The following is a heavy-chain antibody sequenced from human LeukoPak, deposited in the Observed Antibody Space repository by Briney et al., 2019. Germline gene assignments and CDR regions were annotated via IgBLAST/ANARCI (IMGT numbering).Heavy chain of an antibody. V-gene: IGHV4-34*01. D-gene: IGHD6-19*01. J-gene: IGHJ4*02. CDR1: GGSFSGYY. CDR2: INHSGST. Sequence: SETLSLTCAVYGGSFSGYYWSWIRQPPGKGLEWIGEINHSGSTNYNPSLKSRVTISVDTSKNQFSLKLSSVTAADTAVYYCARRGGWYGLDYWGQGTLVTVSS. CDR3: ARRGGWYGLDY.